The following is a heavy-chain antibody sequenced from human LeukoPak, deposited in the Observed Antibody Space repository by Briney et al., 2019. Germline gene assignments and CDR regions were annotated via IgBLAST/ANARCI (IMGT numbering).Heavy chain of an antibody. J-gene: IGHJ4*02. CDR2: IYYSGST. CDR3: ARAPLPITMIVD. V-gene: IGHV4-59*01. CDR1: GGSISSYY. D-gene: IGHD3-22*01. Sequence: SETLSLTCTVSGGSISSYYWSWIRQPPGKGLEWIGYIYYSGSTNYNPSLKSRFTISVDTSKNQFSLKLSSVTAADTAVYYCARAPLPITMIVDWGQGTLVTVSS.